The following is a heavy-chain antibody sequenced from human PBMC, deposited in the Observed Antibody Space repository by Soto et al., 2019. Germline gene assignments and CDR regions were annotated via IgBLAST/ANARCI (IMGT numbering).Heavy chain of an antibody. D-gene: IGHD3-10*01. CDR1: GGTFSSYA. Sequence: QVQLVQSGAEVKKPGSSVKVSCKASGGTFSSYAISWVRQAPGQGLEWMGGIIPIFGTANYAQKFQGRVTSTADESTSTAYMELSSLRSEDTAVYYCARPSPLWSQIPYYYYGMDVWGQGTTVTVSS. J-gene: IGHJ6*02. CDR3: ARPSPLWSQIPYYYYGMDV. V-gene: IGHV1-69*12. CDR2: IIPIFGTA.